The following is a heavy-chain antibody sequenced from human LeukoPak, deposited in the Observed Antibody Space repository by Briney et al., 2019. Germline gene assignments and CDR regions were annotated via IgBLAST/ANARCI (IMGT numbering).Heavy chain of an antibody. CDR3: ARTQGTCTGGSCYMDS. J-gene: IGHJ4*02. CDR2: IYPGDSYT. V-gene: IGHV5-51*01. CDR1: GYIFSDFW. D-gene: IGHD2-8*02. Sequence: GESLKISCKVSGYIFSDFWIAWVRQMPGKGLEYLGLIYPGDSYTRYSPSLQGQVIMSADKSINTAYLQWSSLKASDSAIYFCARTQGTCTGGSCYMDSWGQGTLVTVSS.